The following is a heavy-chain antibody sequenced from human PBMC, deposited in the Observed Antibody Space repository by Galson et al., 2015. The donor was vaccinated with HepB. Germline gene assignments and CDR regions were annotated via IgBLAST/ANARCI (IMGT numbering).Heavy chain of an antibody. Sequence: LSLTCTVSGGSISSYYWSWIRQPPGKGLEWIGYIYHSGSTNYNPSLKSRVTISVDKSKNQFSLKLNSVTAADTAVYYCARSGYYGDHFDYWGQGTLVTVSS. CDR1: GGSISSYY. V-gene: IGHV4-59*08. CDR3: ARSGYYGDHFDY. D-gene: IGHD4-17*01. J-gene: IGHJ4*02. CDR2: IYHSGST.